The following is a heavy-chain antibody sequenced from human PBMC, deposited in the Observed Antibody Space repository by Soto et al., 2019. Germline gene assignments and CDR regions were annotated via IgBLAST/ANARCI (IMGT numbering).Heavy chain of an antibody. CDR1: GGTFSSYS. J-gene: IGHJ6*02. Sequence: SVKVSCKASGGTFSSYSISWVLQAPGQGLEWMGGIIPIFGTANYAQKFQGRVTITADESTSTAYMELSSLRSEDTAVYYCARVYLYPIQLWLRDYYYYYGMDVWGQGTTVTVSS. CDR2: IIPIFGTA. CDR3: ARVYLYPIQLWLRDYYYYYGMDV. V-gene: IGHV1-69*13. D-gene: IGHD5-18*01.